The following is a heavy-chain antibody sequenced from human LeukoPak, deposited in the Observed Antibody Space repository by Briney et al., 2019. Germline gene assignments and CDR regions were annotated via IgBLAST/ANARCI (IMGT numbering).Heavy chain of an antibody. V-gene: IGHV3-23*01. D-gene: IGHD6-13*01. CDR1: GFTFSSYA. Sequence: GGSLRLSCAASGFTFSSYAMSWVRQAPGKGLEWVSAISGSGGSTYYADSVKGRFTISRDNSKNTLYLQMNSLRAEDTAVYYCAKDLIAAAGTYYYYGMDVWGQGTTVTVSS. J-gene: IGHJ6*02. CDR3: AKDLIAAAGTYYYYGMDV. CDR2: ISGSGGST.